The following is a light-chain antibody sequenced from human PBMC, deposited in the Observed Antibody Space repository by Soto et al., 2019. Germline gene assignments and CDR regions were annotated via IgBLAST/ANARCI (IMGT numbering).Light chain of an antibody. CDR1: QSVSSN. CDR3: QQYKNWPPWT. Sequence: EVVMTQTPATLSVSPGERATLSCRASQSVSSNLAWYQQKPGQAPRLLIYGASTRATGIPARFSGTGSGTEFTLTISSLQSEDFAVYDCQQYKNWPPWTFGQGTKVEFK. CDR2: GAS. J-gene: IGKJ1*01. V-gene: IGKV3-15*01.